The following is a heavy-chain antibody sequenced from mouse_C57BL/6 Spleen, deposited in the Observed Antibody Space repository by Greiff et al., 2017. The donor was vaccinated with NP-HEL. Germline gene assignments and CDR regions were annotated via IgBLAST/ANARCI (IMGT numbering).Heavy chain of an antibody. J-gene: IGHJ2*01. D-gene: IGHD1-1*01. CDR3: ATSTTVFDY. V-gene: IGHV1-26*01. Sequence: EVQLQQSGPELVKPGASVKISCKASGYTFTDYYMNWVKQSHGKSLEWIGDINPNNGGTSYNQKFKGKATLTVDKSSSTAYMELRSLTSEDSAVYYCATSTTVFDYWGQGTTLTVSS. CDR2: INPNNGGT. CDR1: GYTFTDYY.